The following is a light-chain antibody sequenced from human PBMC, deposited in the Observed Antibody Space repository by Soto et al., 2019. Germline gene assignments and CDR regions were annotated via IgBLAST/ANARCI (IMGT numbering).Light chain of an antibody. CDR2: AAS. V-gene: IGKV1-39*01. CDR3: QQTYSTPPT. Sequence: DIQMTQSPSSLSASVGDRVTITCRASQSISTYLNWYQQKAGLAPKLLIYAASSLQSGVPSRSSGSGSGTDLTLTISSLQPEDFATYYCQQTYSTPPTFGQGTKVDIK. J-gene: IGKJ1*01. CDR1: QSISTY.